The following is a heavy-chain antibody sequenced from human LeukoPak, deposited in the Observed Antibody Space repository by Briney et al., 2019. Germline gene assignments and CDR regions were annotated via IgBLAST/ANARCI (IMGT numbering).Heavy chain of an antibody. CDR1: GYTFTGYY. Sequence: ASVKVSCKASGYTFTGYYMHWVRQAPGQGLEWMGWINTNSGGTNYAQKFQGRVTMTRDTSISTAYMELSRLRSDVTAVYSCARISTYIRYVDYWGEGTLVTVSS. J-gene: IGHJ4*02. V-gene: IGHV1-2*02. CDR2: INTNSGGT. D-gene: IGHD2-15*01. CDR3: ARISTYIRYVDY.